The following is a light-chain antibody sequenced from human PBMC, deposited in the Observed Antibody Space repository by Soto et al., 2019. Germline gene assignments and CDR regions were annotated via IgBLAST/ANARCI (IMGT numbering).Light chain of an antibody. CDR2: EVS. CDR3: SSYTASGVV. V-gene: IGLV2-14*01. Sequence: QSVLTQPASVSGSPGQSITISCTGTSSDVGGYPYVSWYQQHPGKAPKLMIYEVSNRPSGVSNRFSGSKSGNTASLTISGLQAEDEADYYCSSYTASGVVFGGGTKRTVL. CDR1: SSDVGGYPY. J-gene: IGLJ2*01.